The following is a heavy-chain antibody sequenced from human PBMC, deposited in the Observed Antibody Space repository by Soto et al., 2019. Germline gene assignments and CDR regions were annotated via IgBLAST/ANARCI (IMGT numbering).Heavy chain of an antibody. J-gene: IGHJ4*02. CDR1: RYTFTSYA. D-gene: IGHD4-4*01. Sequence: GASAKVSCKAXRYTFTSYAMHSLRHAPGQRLEWMGWINAGNGNTKYSQKFQGRVTITRDTSASTAYMELSSLRSEDTAVYYCARERLTTRAKFDYWGQGTLVTVSS. CDR3: ARERLTTRAKFDY. CDR2: INAGNGNT. V-gene: IGHV1-3*01.